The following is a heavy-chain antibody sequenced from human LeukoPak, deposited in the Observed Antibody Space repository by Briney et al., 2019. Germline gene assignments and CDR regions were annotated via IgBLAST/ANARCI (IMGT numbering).Heavy chain of an antibody. CDR2: IYTSGST. J-gene: IGHJ6*02. CDR3: ARDRCSSTSCYLAYYYYGMDV. Sequence: SQTLSLTCTVSGGSISSGSYYWRWIRQPAGKGLEWIARIYTSGSTNYNPSLKSRVTISVDTSKNQFSLKLSSVTAADTAVYYCARDRCSSTSCYLAYYYYGMDVWGQGTTVTVSS. CDR1: GGSISSGSYY. V-gene: IGHV4-61*02. D-gene: IGHD2-2*01.